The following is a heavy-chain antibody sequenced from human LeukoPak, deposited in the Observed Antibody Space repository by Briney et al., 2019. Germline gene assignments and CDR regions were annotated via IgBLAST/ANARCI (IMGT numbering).Heavy chain of an antibody. Sequence: PSETLSLTCAVYGGSFSGYYWSWIRQPPGKGLEWIGEINHSGSTNYNPSLKSRVTISVDTSKNQFSLKLSSVTAAGTAVYYCARFVRGYCSGGSCRSFDIWGQGTMVTVSS. V-gene: IGHV4-34*01. CDR2: INHSGST. CDR3: ARFVRGYCSGGSCRSFDI. CDR1: GGSFSGYY. D-gene: IGHD2-15*01. J-gene: IGHJ3*02.